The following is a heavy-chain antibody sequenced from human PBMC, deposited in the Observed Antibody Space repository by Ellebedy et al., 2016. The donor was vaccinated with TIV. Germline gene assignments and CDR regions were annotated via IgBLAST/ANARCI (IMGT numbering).Heavy chain of an antibody. D-gene: IGHD6-19*01. CDR1: GGSISSYY. CDR3: ASGYSSGWLDY. Sequence: MPSETLSLTCTVSGGSISSYYWSWIRQPAGKGLEWIGRFYTSGSTNYNPSLKSRVTMSVDTSKNQFSLKLSSVTAADTAVYYCASGYSSGWLDYWGQGTLVTVSS. J-gene: IGHJ4*02. CDR2: FYTSGST. V-gene: IGHV4-4*07.